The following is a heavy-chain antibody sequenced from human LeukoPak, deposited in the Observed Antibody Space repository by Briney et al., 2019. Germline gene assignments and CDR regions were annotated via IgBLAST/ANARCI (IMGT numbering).Heavy chain of an antibody. CDR1: GYTFTSYG. CDR2: IIPIFGTA. Sequence: ASVKVSCKASGYTFTSYGISWVRQAPGQGLEWMGGIIPIFGTANYAQKFQGRVTITADESTSTAYMELSSLRSEDTAVYYCARVPGDHDAFDIWGQGTMVTVSS. V-gene: IGHV1-69*13. J-gene: IGHJ3*02. CDR3: ARVPGDHDAFDI.